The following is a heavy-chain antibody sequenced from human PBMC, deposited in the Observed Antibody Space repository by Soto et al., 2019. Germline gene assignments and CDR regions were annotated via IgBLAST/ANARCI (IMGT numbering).Heavy chain of an antibody. J-gene: IGHJ4*02. V-gene: IGHV4-31*03. CDR3: ARAVGNSFFDS. D-gene: IGHD2-15*01. CDR1: GGSISSGGHY. Sequence: QVQLQESGPGLVKPSQTLSLTCTVSGGSISSGGHYWSWIRQHPGKGLEWIGYIYHSGYTDYNPSLRSRATISVDTSTNHFSLKLSSVTAADTAVYYCARAVGNSFFDSWGQGTQVTVSS. CDR2: IYHSGYT.